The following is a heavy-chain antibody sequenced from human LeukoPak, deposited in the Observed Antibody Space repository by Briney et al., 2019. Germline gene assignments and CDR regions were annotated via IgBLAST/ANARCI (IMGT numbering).Heavy chain of an antibody. CDR1: GYSFSGYF. V-gene: IGHV1-2*02. CDR2: INPNSGDT. CDR3: YSRGGSGTYGFDY. D-gene: IGHD3-10*01. Sequence: SVKVSCKASGYSFSGYFMHWVRQAPGQGLGWMGWINPNSGDTNYAKKFQGRVTMTRDTSISAAYMELSRLISDDTAVYYCYSRGGSGTYGFDYWGQGTLVTVSS. J-gene: IGHJ4*02.